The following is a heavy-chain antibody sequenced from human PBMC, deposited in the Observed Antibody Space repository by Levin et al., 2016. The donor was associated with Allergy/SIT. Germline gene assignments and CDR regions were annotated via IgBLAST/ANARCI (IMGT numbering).Heavy chain of an antibody. Sequence: WVRQAPGQGLEWMGGIIPIFGTANYAQKFQGRVTITADESTSTAYMELSSLRSEDTAVYYCARGVITMVRGVNRLYYYYGMDVWGQGTTVTVSS. CDR3: ARGVITMVRGVNRLYYYYGMDV. J-gene: IGHJ6*02. CDR2: IIPIFGTA. V-gene: IGHV1-69*01. D-gene: IGHD3-10*01.